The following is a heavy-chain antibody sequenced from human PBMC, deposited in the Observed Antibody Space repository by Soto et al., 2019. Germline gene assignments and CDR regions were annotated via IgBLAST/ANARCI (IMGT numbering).Heavy chain of an antibody. Sequence: SVKVSCKASGGTFSSYAISWVRQAPGQGXEWMGGIIPIFGTANYAQKFQGRVTITADESTSTAYMELSSLRSEDTAVYYCAREMKDYYDSSGYSAYYYYYGMDVWGQGTTVTVSS. CDR3: AREMKDYYDSSGYSAYYYYYGMDV. CDR2: IIPIFGTA. V-gene: IGHV1-69*13. J-gene: IGHJ6*02. D-gene: IGHD3-22*01. CDR1: GGTFSSYA.